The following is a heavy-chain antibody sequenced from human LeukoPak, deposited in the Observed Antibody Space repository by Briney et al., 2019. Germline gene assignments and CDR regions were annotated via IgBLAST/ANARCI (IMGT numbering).Heavy chain of an antibody. Sequence: GSLRLSCAASGFIFSGYWMSWVRQAPGKGLEWVANMRQDGNENYYVDSVKGRFTIPRDNAKSSLYLQMNSLRAEDTAVYYCATHSGWRFDYWGQGTLVTVSS. CDR3: ATHSGWRFDY. V-gene: IGHV3-7*01. CDR2: MRQDGNEN. J-gene: IGHJ4*02. CDR1: GFIFSGYW. D-gene: IGHD6-19*01.